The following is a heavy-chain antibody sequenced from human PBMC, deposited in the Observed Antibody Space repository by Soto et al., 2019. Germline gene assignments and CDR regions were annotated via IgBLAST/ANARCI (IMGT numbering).Heavy chain of an antibody. J-gene: IGHJ5*02. Sequence: QVQLQESGPGLVEPSETLSLTCSVYGDSISSSYWSWIRQPPGKGLEWIGYIYYIGSTNYNPSLKSRVTIALDTSKHQFALKVSSVTAADTAGYYCARGYDWFDPWGQGTLVTVSS. CDR2: IYYIGST. CDR3: ARGYDWFDP. V-gene: IGHV4-59*01. D-gene: IGHD5-12*01. CDR1: GDSISSSY.